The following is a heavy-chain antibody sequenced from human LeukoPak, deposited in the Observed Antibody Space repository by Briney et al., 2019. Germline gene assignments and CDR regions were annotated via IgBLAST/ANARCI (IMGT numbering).Heavy chain of an antibody. CDR1: GFTFSSYA. Sequence: PGGSLRLSCAASGFTFSSYAMSWVRQAPGKGLEWVSAITGSVVSTYYADSVKGRFTISRDNSKNTLYLQMNSLRAEDTAVYYCAKHDYGDFLDYWGQGTLVTVSP. CDR3: AKHDYGDFLDY. CDR2: ITGSVVST. D-gene: IGHD4-17*01. V-gene: IGHV3-23*01. J-gene: IGHJ4*02.